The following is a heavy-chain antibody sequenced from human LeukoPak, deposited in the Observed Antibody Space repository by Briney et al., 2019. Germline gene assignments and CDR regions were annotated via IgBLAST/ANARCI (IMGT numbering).Heavy chain of an antibody. CDR1: GYTFAGYY. V-gene: IGHV1-2*02. D-gene: IGHD3-3*01. CDR3: ARNYDFWSGYVY. Sequence: ASVKVSCKASGYTFAGYYMHWVRQAPGQGLEWMGWINPNSGGTNYAQKFQGRVTMTRDTSISTAYMELSRLRSYDTAVYYCARNYDFWSGYVYWGQGTLVTVSS. CDR2: INPNSGGT. J-gene: IGHJ4*02.